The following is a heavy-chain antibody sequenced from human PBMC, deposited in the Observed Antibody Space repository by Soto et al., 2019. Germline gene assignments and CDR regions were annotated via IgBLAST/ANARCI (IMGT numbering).Heavy chain of an antibody. CDR3: ARDSPWLGRYVDTPMAYFDY. J-gene: IGHJ4*02. V-gene: IGHV1-18*01. CDR2: ISAYNGNT. D-gene: IGHD5-18*01. CDR1: GYTFTSYG. Sequence: ASVKVSCKASGYTFTSYGISWVRQAPGQGLEWMGWISAYNGNTNYAQKLQGRVTMTTDTSTSTAYMELRSLRSDDTAVYYCARDSPWLGRYVDTPMAYFDYWGQGTLVTVSS.